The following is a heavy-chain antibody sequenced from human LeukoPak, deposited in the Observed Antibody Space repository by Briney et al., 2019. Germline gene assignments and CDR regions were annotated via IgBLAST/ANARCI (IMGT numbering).Heavy chain of an antibody. Sequence: SGPALVKPTQTLTLTCTFSGFSLSTSGMCLSWIRQPPGKALQWLARIDWDDDKYYSTSLKTRLTISKDTSKNQVVLTMTNMDPVDTATYYCARISSSWYGSDFDYWGQGTLVTVSS. D-gene: IGHD6-13*01. CDR2: IDWDDDK. V-gene: IGHV2-70*11. CDR3: ARISSSWYGSDFDY. CDR1: GFSLSTSGMC. J-gene: IGHJ4*02.